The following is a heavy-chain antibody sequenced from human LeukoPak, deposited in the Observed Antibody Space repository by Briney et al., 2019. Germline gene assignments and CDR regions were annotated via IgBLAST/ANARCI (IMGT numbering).Heavy chain of an antibody. CDR2: IRYDGGNQ. D-gene: IGHD6-13*01. J-gene: IGHJ4*02. CDR1: GFTFSSYG. V-gene: IGHV3-30*02. CDR3: AKDLRSRIAAAGAPDY. Sequence: GGSLRLSCAASGFTFSSYGMHWVRQTPGKGLECVAFIRYDGGNQYYTDSVKGRFTISRDNPKSTIYLQMNSLRAEDTAVYYCAKDLRSRIAAAGAPDYWGQGALVTVSS.